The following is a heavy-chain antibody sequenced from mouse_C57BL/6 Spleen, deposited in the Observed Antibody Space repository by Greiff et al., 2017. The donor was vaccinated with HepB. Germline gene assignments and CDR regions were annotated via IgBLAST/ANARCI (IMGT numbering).Heavy chain of an antibody. CDR3: ARFAGGDSSGSWFAY. CDR2: INPYNGGT. D-gene: IGHD3-2*02. V-gene: IGHV1-19*01. CDR1: GYTFTDYY. J-gene: IGHJ3*01. Sequence: EVQLQQSGPVLVKPGASVKMSCKASGYTFTDYYMNWVKQSHGKSLEWIGVINPYNGGTSYNQKFKGKATLTVDKSSSTAYMELNSLTSEDSAVYYCARFAGGDSSGSWFAYWGQGTLVTVSA.